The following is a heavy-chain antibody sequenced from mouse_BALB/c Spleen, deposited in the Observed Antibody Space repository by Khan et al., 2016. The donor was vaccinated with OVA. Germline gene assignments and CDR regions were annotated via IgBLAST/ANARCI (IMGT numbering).Heavy chain of an antibody. Sequence: QVQLKESGAELARPGASVKMSCKASGYTFTSYTIHWIKERPGPGLEWIGYINPSNGYTNYNQKFKDKATLTTDKSSTTAYLQLSSLTSDDSAVYSCVRDGAYRGNGGWFAYWGQGTLVTVSA. CDR3: VRDGAYRGNGGWFAY. D-gene: IGHD1-2*01. J-gene: IGHJ3*01. V-gene: IGHV1-4*01. CDR1: GYTFTSYT. CDR2: INPSNGYT.